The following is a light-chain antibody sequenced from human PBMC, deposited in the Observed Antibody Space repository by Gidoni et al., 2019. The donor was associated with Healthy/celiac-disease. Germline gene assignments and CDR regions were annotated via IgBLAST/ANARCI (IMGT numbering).Light chain of an antibody. Sequence: DIVMTQSPDSLAVSLGERATIDCKSSQTVLYSSNNKNYLAWYQQKSGQSPKLLIYWESSRESGVPDRFSGSGSGTDFTLTISSLQAEDVAVYFCQQYYSTPWTFGQGTKVEIK. CDR3: QQYYSTPWT. J-gene: IGKJ1*01. CDR1: QTVLYSSNNKNY. V-gene: IGKV4-1*01. CDR2: WES.